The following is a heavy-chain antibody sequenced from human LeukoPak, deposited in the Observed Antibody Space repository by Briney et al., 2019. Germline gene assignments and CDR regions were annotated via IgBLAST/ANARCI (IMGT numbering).Heavy chain of an antibody. CDR2: ISAYNGNT. CDR3: ASTYSSSSWANY. J-gene: IGHJ4*02. Sequence: ASVKVSCKASGYTFASYAMNWVRQAPGQVLEWMGWISAYNGNTNYAQKLQGRVTMTTDTSTSTAYMELRSLRSDDTAVYYCASTYSSSSWANYWGQGTLVTVSS. D-gene: IGHD6-6*01. CDR1: GYTFASYA. V-gene: IGHV1-18*01.